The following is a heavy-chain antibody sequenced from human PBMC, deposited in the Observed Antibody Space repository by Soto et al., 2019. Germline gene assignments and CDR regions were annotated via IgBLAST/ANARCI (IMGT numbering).Heavy chain of an antibody. CDR1: GYTFTDTF. CDR3: ARAMPRTVLGFDY. Sequence: QVQLVQSGAEVKRPGASVKVSCRASGYTFTDTFIHWLRQAPGQRPEWMGWGNPNLGNTHYARKFQGRVSLTRDTSINTAYMELVGLESDDSAFYFCARAMPRTVLGFDYWGQGTLVTVSS. CDR2: GNPNLGNT. D-gene: IGHD1-1*01. J-gene: IGHJ4*02. V-gene: IGHV1-2*02.